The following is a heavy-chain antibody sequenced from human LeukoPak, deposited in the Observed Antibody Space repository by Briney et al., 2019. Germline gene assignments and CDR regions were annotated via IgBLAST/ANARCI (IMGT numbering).Heavy chain of an antibody. J-gene: IGHJ5*02. CDR2: VHYSGST. CDR3: ARLFFVIDT. V-gene: IGHV4-39*01. D-gene: IGHD3-3*01. Sequence: SETLFLSCTVSGASISNSAYYWLWIRQPPGEGLECIGTVHYSGSTFYNPSLKSRVNISVDTSKNQFSLQLSSVTAADTAVYYCARLFFVIDTWGQGTLVTVSS. CDR1: GASISNSAYY.